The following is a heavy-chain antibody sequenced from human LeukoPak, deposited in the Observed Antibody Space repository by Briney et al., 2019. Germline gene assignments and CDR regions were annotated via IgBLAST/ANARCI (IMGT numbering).Heavy chain of an antibody. CDR2: IMPLFGTA. J-gene: IGHJ5*02. CDR3: ARDVHGDYGSGWFDP. CDR1: GGTFNNSA. Sequence: SVKVSCKTSGGTFNNSAISWVRQAPGQGLEWLGGIMPLFGTAGYAQKFQGRVTITKDESTRTVYLELTSPTSDDTAVYYCARDVHGDYGSGWFDPWGQGTLVSVSS. V-gene: IGHV1-69*05. D-gene: IGHD4-17*01.